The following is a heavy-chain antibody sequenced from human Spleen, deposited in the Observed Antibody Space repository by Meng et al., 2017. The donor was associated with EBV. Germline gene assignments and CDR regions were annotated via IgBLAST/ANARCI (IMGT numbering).Heavy chain of an antibody. V-gene: IGHV4-39*01. CDR3: AKSAGSGSHWGLFDM. J-gene: IGHJ3*02. CDR2: MYYRGSA. CDR1: GDSMDSHTHY. Sequence: QLPLHESGPGLVKPSETLSLTCSVSGDSMDSHTHYWAWIRQPPGKGLEWIGTMYYRGSAYYNPSFSSRVTMSIETSKNQFSLKLHFVTAADTALYYCAKSAGSGSHWGLFDMWGQGTMVTVSS. D-gene: IGHD1-26*01.